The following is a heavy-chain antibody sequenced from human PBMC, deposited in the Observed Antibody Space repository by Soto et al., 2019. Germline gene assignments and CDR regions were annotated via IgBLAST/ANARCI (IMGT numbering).Heavy chain of an antibody. J-gene: IGHJ4*02. CDR1: GDSISSSTSY. Sequence: QLQLQESGPGLVKPAETLSLTCTVSGDSISSSTSYWSWIRQPPGKGLEWIGNIYYSGRTYYNPSLKCRLTISVDTSKNHFSLNLSSVTAADTAVYFCARHLAVATDRSIDYWGQGTLVTVSS. V-gene: IGHV4-39*01. D-gene: IGHD5-12*01. CDR3: ARHLAVATDRSIDY. CDR2: IYYSGRT.